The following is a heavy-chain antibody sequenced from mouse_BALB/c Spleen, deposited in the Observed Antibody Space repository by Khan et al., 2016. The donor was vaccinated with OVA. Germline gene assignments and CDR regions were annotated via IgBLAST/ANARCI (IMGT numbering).Heavy chain of an antibody. J-gene: IGHJ4*01. V-gene: IGHV2-6-1*01. Sequence: QMQLEESGPGLAAPSQSLSITCTISGFSLTNYGVHWVRQPPGKGLAWLVVIWSDGNTNYNSALKSRLTITKVNSQSQVFLKINSLQTDDTAIYFCARQPYYHYNIMDYWGQGTAVTVSS. D-gene: IGHD2-10*01. CDR1: GFSLTNYG. CDR3: ARQPYYHYNIMDY. CDR2: IWSDGNT.